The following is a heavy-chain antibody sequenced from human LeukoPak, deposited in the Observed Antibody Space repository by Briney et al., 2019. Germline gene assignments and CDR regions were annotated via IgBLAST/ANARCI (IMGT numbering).Heavy chain of an antibody. CDR1: GFTFSDYG. CDR2: ISSTSSTI. D-gene: IGHD1-26*01. V-gene: IGHV3-48*01. Sequence: GGSLRLSCAASGFTFSDYGMNWVRQAPGKGLEWLSHISSTSSTIKYADSVKGRFTISRDNAKNSVYLQMHSLRVENTAVYCCAREWGVWGKGTTVTVSS. CDR3: AREWGV. J-gene: IGHJ6*04.